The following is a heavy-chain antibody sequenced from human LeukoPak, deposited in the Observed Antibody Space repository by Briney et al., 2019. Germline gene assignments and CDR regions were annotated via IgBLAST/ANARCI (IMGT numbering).Heavy chain of an antibody. CDR2: IYSGGST. CDR3: AGGGDYYDSRGYYSIPHY. D-gene: IGHD3-22*01. Sequence: PGGSLRLSCAASGFTVSSNYMSWVRQAPGKGLEWVSVIYSGGSTYYEDSVKGRFTISTDNSKNTLYLQMNSLRAEDTAVYYCAGGGDYYDSRGYYSIPHYWGQGTLVTVSS. J-gene: IGHJ4*02. CDR1: GFTVSSNY. V-gene: IGHV3-53*01.